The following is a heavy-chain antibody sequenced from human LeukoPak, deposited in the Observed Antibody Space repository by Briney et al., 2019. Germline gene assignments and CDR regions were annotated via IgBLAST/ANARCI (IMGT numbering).Heavy chain of an antibody. D-gene: IGHD6-6*01. CDR2: ISYDGSNK. J-gene: IGHJ6*03. CDR1: GFTFSSYA. CDR3: VRAPEYSSSYYYYYYMDV. V-gene: IGHV3-30*04. Sequence: GGSLRLSCAASGFTFSSYAMHWVRQAPGKGLEWVAIISYDGSNKYYADSVKGRFTISRDTSKNTLYLQMNSLRAEDTAVYYCVRAPEYSSSYYYYYYMDVWGKGTTLTVSS.